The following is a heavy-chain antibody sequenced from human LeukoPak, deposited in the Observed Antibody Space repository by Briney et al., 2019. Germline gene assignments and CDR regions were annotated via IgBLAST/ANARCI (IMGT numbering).Heavy chain of an antibody. CDR3: ASLGRDGFDY. V-gene: IGHV3-30-3*01. Sequence: GGSLRLSCAASGFTFSSYAMHWVRQAPGKGLEWVAVISYDGSNKYYADSVKGRFTISRDNSKNTLYLQMNSLRAEDTAVYCCASLGRDGFDYWGQGTLVTVSS. J-gene: IGHJ4*02. CDR1: GFTFSSYA. D-gene: IGHD5-24*01. CDR2: ISYDGSNK.